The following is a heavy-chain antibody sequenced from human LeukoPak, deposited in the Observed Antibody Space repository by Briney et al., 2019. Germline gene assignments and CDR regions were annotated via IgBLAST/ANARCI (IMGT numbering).Heavy chain of an antibody. CDR3: STAKYSSGWYGAFDI. CDR1: GYTFTSYG. CDR2: INPNSGGT. Sequence: PVASVKVSCKASGYTFTSYGINWVRQAPGQGLEWMGWINPNSGGTNYAQKFQGRVTMTRDTSISTAYMEPSRLRSDDTAVYYCSTAKYSSGWYGAFDIWGQGTMLTVSS. D-gene: IGHD6-19*01. J-gene: IGHJ3*02. V-gene: IGHV1-2*02.